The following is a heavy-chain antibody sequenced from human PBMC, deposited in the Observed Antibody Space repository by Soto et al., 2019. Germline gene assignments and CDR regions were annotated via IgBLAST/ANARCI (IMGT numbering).Heavy chain of an antibody. V-gene: IGHV1-18*01. Sequence: QGQLVQSGAEVKKPGASVKVSCKASGYTFTMYGITWVRQAPGQGLEWMGWSSAYNGKTDYAEKFQGRVAMTTDSPTTTAYMELRSLRSDDTAVYYCARLHRYGDHPPDYWGQGTPVIVSS. CDR1: GYTFTMYG. CDR3: ARLHRYGDHPPDY. CDR2: SSAYNGKT. D-gene: IGHD4-17*01. J-gene: IGHJ4*02.